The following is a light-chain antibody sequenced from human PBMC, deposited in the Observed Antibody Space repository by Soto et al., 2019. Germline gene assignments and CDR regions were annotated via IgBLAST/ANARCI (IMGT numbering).Light chain of an antibody. CDR1: SSNIGTNT. Sequence: QSVLTQPPSASGTPGQRVTISCSGSSSNIGTNTVIWYQQLPGAAPKLLIYSDNQRPSGVPDRFSGSKSGTSASLGISGHQSEDEADYYCAAWDVSLVVFGGGTKLTVL. CDR3: AAWDVSLVV. J-gene: IGLJ2*01. V-gene: IGLV1-44*01. CDR2: SDN.